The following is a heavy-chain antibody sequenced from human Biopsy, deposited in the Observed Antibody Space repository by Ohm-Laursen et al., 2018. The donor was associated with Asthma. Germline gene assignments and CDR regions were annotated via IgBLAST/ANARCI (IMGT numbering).Heavy chain of an antibody. CDR3: ASDFPKDYVRYNFQF. Sequence: GASVKVSCKISEYSLTDLSMHWVRQAPGQGLEWMGGHDHEEGGTVNARRFQGRVTMTEDTSTDTAYMELSSLSSDDTVVYYCASDFPKDYVRYNFQFWGQGTLVTVSS. D-gene: IGHD4-17*01. V-gene: IGHV1-24*01. CDR1: EYSLTDLS. J-gene: IGHJ4*02. CDR2: HDHEEGGT.